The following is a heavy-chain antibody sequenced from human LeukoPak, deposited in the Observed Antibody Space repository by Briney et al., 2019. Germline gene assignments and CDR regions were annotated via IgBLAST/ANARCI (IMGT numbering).Heavy chain of an antibody. Sequence: SETLSLTCTVSGGSISSYYWSWIRQPPGKGLEWIGYIYYSGSTNYNPSLKSRVTISVDTSKNQFSLKLSSVTAADTAVYYCARDMITFGGVIVIDAFDIWGQGTMVTVSS. D-gene: IGHD3-16*02. CDR2: IYYSGST. J-gene: IGHJ3*02. CDR1: GGSISSYY. V-gene: IGHV4-59*12. CDR3: ARDMITFGGVIVIDAFDI.